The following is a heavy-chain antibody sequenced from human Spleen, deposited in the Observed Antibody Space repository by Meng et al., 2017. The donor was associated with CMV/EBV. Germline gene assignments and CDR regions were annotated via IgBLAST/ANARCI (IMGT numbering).Heavy chain of an antibody. CDR1: GFTFSNYA. D-gene: IGHD3-22*01. Sequence: GESLKISCAASGFTFSNYAMSWVRQAPGKGLEWVSGISGSGEITYHADSVKGRFSISRDNSKNTLYLQMNSLRTEDTAVYYCAKDKSPDYYDSSGYLLLDYGGQGTLVTVSS. J-gene: IGHJ4*02. CDR3: AKDKSPDYYDSSGYLLLDY. V-gene: IGHV3-23*01. CDR2: ISGSGEIT.